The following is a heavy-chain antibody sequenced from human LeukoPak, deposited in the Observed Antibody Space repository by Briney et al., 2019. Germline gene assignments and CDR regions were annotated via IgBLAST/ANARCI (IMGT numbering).Heavy chain of an antibody. Sequence: PGGSLRLSCAASGFTFSSYGMHWVRQAPGKGLEWVAVIWYDGSNKCYADSVKGRFTISRDNPKNTLYLQMNSLRAEDTAVYYCAGDYGEYYYGMDVWGQGTTVTVSS. CDR1: GFTFSSYG. D-gene: IGHD4-17*01. J-gene: IGHJ6*02. CDR2: IWYDGSNK. CDR3: AGDYGEYYYGMDV. V-gene: IGHV3-33*01.